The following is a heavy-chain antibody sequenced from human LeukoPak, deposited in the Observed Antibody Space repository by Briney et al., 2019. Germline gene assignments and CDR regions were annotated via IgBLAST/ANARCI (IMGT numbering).Heavy chain of an antibody. D-gene: IGHD3-10*01. CDR1: GNSISSSYY. V-gene: IGHV4-38-2*02. CDR3: AREKETLLSITMVRGLIRRHYYMDV. CDR2: IYNRGTN. Sequence: SETLSLTCTVSGNSISSSYYWGWIRQPPGKGLEWIGSIYNRGTNHHNPSLKSRVTISVDTSKNHFSLKLSSVTAADTAVYYCAREKETLLSITMVRGLIRRHYYMDVWGKGTTVTISS. J-gene: IGHJ6*03.